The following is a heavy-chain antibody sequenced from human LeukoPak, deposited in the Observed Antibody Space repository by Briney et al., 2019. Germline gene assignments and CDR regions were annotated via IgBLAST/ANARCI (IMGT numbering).Heavy chain of an antibody. CDR3: ARAPELLNGYFDY. CDR2: IIPIFGTA. V-gene: IGHV1-69*05. Sequence: ASVKVSCKASGGTFSSHAISWVRQAPGQGLEWMGGIIPIFGTANYAQKFQGRVTMTRDTSTSTVYMELSSLRSEDTAVYYCARAPELLNGYFDYWGQGTLVTVSS. D-gene: IGHD1-26*01. CDR1: GGTFSSHA. J-gene: IGHJ4*02.